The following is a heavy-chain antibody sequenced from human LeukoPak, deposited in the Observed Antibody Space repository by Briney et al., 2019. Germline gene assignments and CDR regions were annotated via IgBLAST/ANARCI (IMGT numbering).Heavy chain of an antibody. CDR1: GFTFSSYA. V-gene: IGHV3-23*01. J-gene: IGHJ6*02. CDR2: ISGSGGST. Sequence: GGSLRLSCAASGFTFSSYAMSWVRQAPGKGLEWVSAISGSGGSTYYADSVKGRFTISRDNSKNTLYLQMNSLRAEDTAVYYCAKGTGWYYYYGMDVWGQGTTVTVSS. D-gene: IGHD1-14*01. CDR3: AKGTGWYYYYGMDV.